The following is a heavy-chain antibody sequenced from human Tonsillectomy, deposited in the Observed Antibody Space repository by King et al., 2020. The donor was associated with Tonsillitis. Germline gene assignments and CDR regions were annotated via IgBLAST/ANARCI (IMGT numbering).Heavy chain of an antibody. CDR1: GYPFTGYY. V-gene: IGHV1-2*02. J-gene: IGHJ4*02. Sequence: VQLVESGAEVRKPGASVKVSCEASGYPFTGYYMHWVRQAPGQGLEWMGWINPKTGVTDYVQKFQGRVTMTRDTSIYTAHMELSSLRSDDTAVYYCVRDYDSVWGSFQVWGQGTLVTVSS. CDR3: VRDYDSVWGSFQV. D-gene: IGHD3-16*01. CDR2: INPKTGVT.